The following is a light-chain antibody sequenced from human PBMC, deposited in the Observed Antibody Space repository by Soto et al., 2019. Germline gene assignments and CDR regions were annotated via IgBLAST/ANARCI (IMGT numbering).Light chain of an antibody. Sequence: EIVMTQSPATLSVSPGERATLSCRASQSVSSNLAWYQQKPGQAPRLLIYGASTRATGIPARFSGSGSGTEFTLTISSLQSEDFAVYYCQQYHDWPLTFGGGTKVENK. CDR2: GAS. CDR3: QQYHDWPLT. V-gene: IGKV3-15*01. J-gene: IGKJ4*01. CDR1: QSVSSN.